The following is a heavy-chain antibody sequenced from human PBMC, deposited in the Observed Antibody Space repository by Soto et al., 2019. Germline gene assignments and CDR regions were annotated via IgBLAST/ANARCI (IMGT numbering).Heavy chain of an antibody. CDR2: IYWNDDK. CDR1: GFSLSTSGVG. V-gene: IGHV2-5*01. J-gene: IGHJ3*02. D-gene: IGHD3-22*01. Sequence: SGPTLVNPTQTLTLTCTFSGFSLSTSGVGVGWIRQPPGKALEWLALIYWNDDKRYSPSLRSRLTITKDTSKNQVVLTMTNMDPVDTATYYCAHSRSYYYDSSGYYSLNDAFDIWGQGTMVTVSS. CDR3: AHSRSYYYDSSGYYSLNDAFDI.